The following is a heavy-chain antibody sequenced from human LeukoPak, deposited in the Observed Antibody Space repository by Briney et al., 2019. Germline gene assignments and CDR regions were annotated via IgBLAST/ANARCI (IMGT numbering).Heavy chain of an antibody. CDR3: ASDFGIAAAGLFDY. CDR1: GYTFTSYD. V-gene: IGHV1-46*01. CDR2: INPSGGST. Sequence: ASVKVSCKASGYTFTSYDINWVRQAPGQGLEWMGIINPSGGSTSYAQKFQGRVTMTRDTSTSTVYMELSSLRSEDTAVYYCASDFGIAAAGLFDYWGQGTLVTVSS. D-gene: IGHD6-13*01. J-gene: IGHJ4*02.